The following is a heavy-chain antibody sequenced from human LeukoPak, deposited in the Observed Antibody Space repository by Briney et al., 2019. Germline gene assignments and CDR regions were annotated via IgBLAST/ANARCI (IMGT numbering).Heavy chain of an antibody. CDR3: ARDLYYDILTGYSGDYYYGMDV. J-gene: IGHJ6*02. CDR1: GFTFSSYW. Sequence: GGSLRLSCAASGFTFSSYWMSWVRQAPGKGLEWVANIKQDGSEKYYVDSVKGRFTIYRDNAKNSLYLQMNSLRAEDTAAYYCARDLYYDILTGYSGDYYYGMDVWGQGTTVTVSS. D-gene: IGHD3-9*01. CDR2: IKQDGSEK. V-gene: IGHV3-7*01.